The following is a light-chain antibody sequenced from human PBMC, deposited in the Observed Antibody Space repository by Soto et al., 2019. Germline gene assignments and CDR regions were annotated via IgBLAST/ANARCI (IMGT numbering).Light chain of an antibody. Sequence: QSALTQPASVSGSPGQSITSSCTGTSSDVCAYNYVSWYQQHPGKAPKLLIDEVTNRPSGVSNRFSGYKSGNTASLTISGLQAEDEADYYCSSYTSSSTPIYIFATGTKLTAL. CDR2: EVT. V-gene: IGLV2-14*01. CDR1: SSDVCAYNY. J-gene: IGLJ1*01. CDR3: SSYTSSSTPIYI.